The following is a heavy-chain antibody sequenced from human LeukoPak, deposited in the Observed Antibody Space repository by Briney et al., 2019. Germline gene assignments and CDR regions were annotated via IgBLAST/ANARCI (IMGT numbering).Heavy chain of an antibody. Sequence: GGSLRLSCAASGFTFSSSWMNWVRQAPGGGLEWVATINQDGSEKYYVDSPKGRFTISRDNAKNSLYLQMNSLRVEDTAVYYCARGPRSDNFYWGQGTLVTVSS. CDR1: GFTFSSSW. J-gene: IGHJ4*02. D-gene: IGHD1-1*01. CDR3: ARGPRSDNFY. V-gene: IGHV3-7*04. CDR2: INQDGSEK.